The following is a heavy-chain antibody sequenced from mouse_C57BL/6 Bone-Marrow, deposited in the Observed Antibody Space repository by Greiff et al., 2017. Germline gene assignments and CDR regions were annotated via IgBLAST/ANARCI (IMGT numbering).Heavy chain of an antibody. J-gene: IGHJ2*01. Sequence: DVKLVESGGGLVKPGGSLKLPCAASGFTFSSYAMSWVRQTPEKRLKWVATISDGGSYTYYPDNVKGRFTISRDNAKNNLYLQMSHLKSEDTAMYYCARDYDESFDYWGQGTTLTVSS. D-gene: IGHD2-4*01. V-gene: IGHV5-4*03. CDR1: GFTFSSYA. CDR2: ISDGGSYT. CDR3: ARDYDESFDY.